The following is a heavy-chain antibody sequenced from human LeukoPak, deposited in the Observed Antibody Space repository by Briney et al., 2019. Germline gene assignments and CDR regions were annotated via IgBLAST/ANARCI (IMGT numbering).Heavy chain of an antibody. V-gene: IGHV3-21*01. CDR3: AKATRVIVVVITTRNAFDI. CDR2: ISSSSSYI. D-gene: IGHD3-22*01. J-gene: IGHJ3*02. Sequence: GGSLRLSCAASGFTFSSYSMNWVCQAPGKGLEWVSSISSSSSYIYYADSVKGRFTISRDNAKNTLYLQMNSLRAEETAVYYCAKATRVIVVVITTRNAFDIWGQGTMVTVSS. CDR1: GFTFSSYS.